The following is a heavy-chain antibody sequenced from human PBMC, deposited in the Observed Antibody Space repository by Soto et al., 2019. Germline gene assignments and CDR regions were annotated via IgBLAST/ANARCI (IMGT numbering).Heavy chain of an antibody. Sequence: PGESLKISCMGSEYSFTSYRINWVRQMPGKGLEWMGRIDPSDSYTNYSPSFQGHVTISVDKSISTAYLQWSGLKASDTAMYYCAREYSNSSGVYGMDVWGQGTTVTVSS. J-gene: IGHJ6*02. CDR2: IDPSDSYT. D-gene: IGHD6-6*01. V-gene: IGHV5-10-1*01. CDR1: EYSFTSYR. CDR3: AREYSNSSGVYGMDV.